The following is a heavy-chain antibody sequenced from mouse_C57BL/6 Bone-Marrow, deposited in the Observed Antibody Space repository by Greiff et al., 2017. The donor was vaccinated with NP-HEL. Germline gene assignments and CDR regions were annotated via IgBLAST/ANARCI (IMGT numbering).Heavy chain of an antibody. D-gene: IGHD2-5*01. J-gene: IGHJ3*01. CDR3: AREVYYSNFAY. Sequence: VQLQQSGAELARPGASVKMSCKASGYTFTSYTMHWVKQRPGQGLEWIGYINPSSGYTKYNQKFKDQATLTADKSSSTAYMQLSSLTSEDAAVYYCAREVYYSNFAYWGQGTLVTVSA. CDR2: INPSSGYT. CDR1: GYTFTSYT. V-gene: IGHV1-4*01.